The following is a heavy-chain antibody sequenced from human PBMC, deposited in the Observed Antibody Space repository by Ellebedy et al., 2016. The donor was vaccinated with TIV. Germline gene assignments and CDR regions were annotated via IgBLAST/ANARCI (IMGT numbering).Heavy chain of an antibody. CDR1: GYTFTGYY. D-gene: IGHD5-18*01. Sequence: AASVKVSCKASGYTFTGYYMHWVRQAPGQELEWMGWINPNSGGTNYAQKFQGRVTMTRDTSISTAYMELSRLRSDDTAVYYCARDRIQLWLLPDSYYYYGMDVWGQGTTVTVSS. V-gene: IGHV1-2*02. CDR2: INPNSGGT. J-gene: IGHJ6*02. CDR3: ARDRIQLWLLPDSYYYYGMDV.